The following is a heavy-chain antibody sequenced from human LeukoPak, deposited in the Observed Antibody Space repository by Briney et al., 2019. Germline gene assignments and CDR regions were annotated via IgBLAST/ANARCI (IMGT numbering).Heavy chain of an antibody. J-gene: IGHJ4*02. V-gene: IGHV3-21*01. Sequence: GGSLRLSCAASGFTFSSYSMNWARQAPGKGLEWVSSISSSSGYIYYADSVKGRFTISRDNAKNSLYLQMNSLRAEDTAVYYCARDSGTSYSSGWYDYWGQKTVVRVSS. CDR2: ISSSSGYI. CDR3: ARDSGTSYSSGWYDY. D-gene: IGHD6-19*01. CDR1: GFTFSSYS.